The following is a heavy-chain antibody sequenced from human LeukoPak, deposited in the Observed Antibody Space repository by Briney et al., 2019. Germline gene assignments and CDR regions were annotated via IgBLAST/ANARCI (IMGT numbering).Heavy chain of an antibody. CDR3: ARDGKNWNHAGFDY. V-gene: IGHV4-59*12. CDR1: GGSISSYY. D-gene: IGHD1-14*01. J-gene: IGHJ4*02. CDR2: IYHSGST. Sequence: SSETPSLTCTVSGGSISSYYWSWIRQPPGKGLEWIGYIYHSGSTYYNPSLKSRVTISVDRSKNQFSLKLSSVTAADTAVYYCARDGKNWNHAGFDYWGQGTLVTVSS.